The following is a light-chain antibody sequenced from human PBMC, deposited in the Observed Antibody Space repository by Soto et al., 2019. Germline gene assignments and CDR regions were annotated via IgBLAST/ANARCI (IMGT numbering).Light chain of an antibody. CDR3: QQYNSYSIT. CDR2: KAS. CDR1: QIISSW. Sequence: DIQMTQSPSTLSASVGYRFTITCRASQIISSWLAWYQQKPGKAPKLLIYKASSLESGVPSRFSGSGSGTEFTLTISSLQPDDFATYYCQQYNSYSITFGQGTRLEIK. J-gene: IGKJ5*01. V-gene: IGKV1-5*03.